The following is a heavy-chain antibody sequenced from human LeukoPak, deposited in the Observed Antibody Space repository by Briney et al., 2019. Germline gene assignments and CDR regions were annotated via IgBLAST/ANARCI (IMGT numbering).Heavy chain of an antibody. Sequence: ASVKVSCKASGYTFTDYYMHWVRQAPGQGLEWMGWINPNSGGTNYAQKFQGRVTMTRDTSISTAYMELSRLRSDDTAVYYCAFSKGIAAAGILFDPWGQGTLVTVSS. CDR1: GYTFTDYY. V-gene: IGHV1-2*02. D-gene: IGHD6-13*01. CDR2: INPNSGGT. J-gene: IGHJ5*02. CDR3: AFSKGIAAAGILFDP.